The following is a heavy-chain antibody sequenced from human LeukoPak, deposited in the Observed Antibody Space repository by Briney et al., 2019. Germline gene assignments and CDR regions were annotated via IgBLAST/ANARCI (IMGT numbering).Heavy chain of an antibody. J-gene: IGHJ4*02. Sequence: GGSLRLSCAASGFTFTTYGMHWVRQAPGKGLEWVAFIRYDANNKYYADSVKGRFTISRDNAKNSVYPQMNSLRAEDTALYYCAGGSGWIIDSWGQGTLVTVSS. CDR1: GFTFTTYG. D-gene: IGHD6-19*01. CDR3: AGGSGWIIDS. V-gene: IGHV3-30*02. CDR2: IRYDANNK.